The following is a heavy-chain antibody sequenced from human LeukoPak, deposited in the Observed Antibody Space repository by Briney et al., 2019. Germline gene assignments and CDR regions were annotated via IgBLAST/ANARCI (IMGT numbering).Heavy chain of an antibody. CDR1: GFTFSSYS. CDR2: ISSSSSYI. V-gene: IGHV3-21*04. D-gene: IGHD4-23*01. Sequence: GGSLRLSCAASGFTFSSYSMNWVRQAPGKGLEWVSSISSSSSYIYYADSVKGRFTISRDNAKNSLYLQMNSLRADDTAVYYCARDPYGGNRKTDYWGQGTLVTVSS. CDR3: ARDPYGGNRKTDY. J-gene: IGHJ4*02.